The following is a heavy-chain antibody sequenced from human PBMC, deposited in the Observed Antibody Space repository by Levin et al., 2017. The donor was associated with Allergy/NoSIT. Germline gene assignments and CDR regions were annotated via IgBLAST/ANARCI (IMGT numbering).Heavy chain of an antibody. J-gene: IGHJ4*02. CDR3: ARGYGSGNIVVVPAAFDY. CDR2: ISSSGTTI. D-gene: IGHD2-2*01. CDR1: GFTFSSYE. Sequence: GESLKISCAASGFTFSSYEMNWVRQAPGKGLEWVSYISSSGTTIYYADSVKGRFTISRDNAKNSLYLQMNSLRAEDTAVYYCARGYGSGNIVVVPAAFDYWGQGTLVTVSS. V-gene: IGHV3-48*03.